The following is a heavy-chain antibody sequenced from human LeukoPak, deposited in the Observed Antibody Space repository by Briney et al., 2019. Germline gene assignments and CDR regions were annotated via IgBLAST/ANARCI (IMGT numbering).Heavy chain of an antibody. CDR2: ICDSGRST. CDR1: GFTFGSYA. Sequence: LRWSLRLSSASPGFTFGSYAMNRVGQGLGKGLEWVSGICDSGRSTYYSDSVKGRFTISRDNSKSTVDLQMNSLRAEDTALYYCATGCVGSPSCYTTGYDHWGQGTLVTVSS. V-gene: IGHV3-23*01. D-gene: IGHD2-2*02. CDR3: ATGCVGSPSCYTTGYDH. J-gene: IGHJ4*02.